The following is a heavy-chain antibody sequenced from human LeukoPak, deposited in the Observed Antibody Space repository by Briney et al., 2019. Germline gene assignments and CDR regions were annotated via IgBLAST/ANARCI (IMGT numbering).Heavy chain of an antibody. CDR3: ARDLLGYSSGWYFPQYYFDY. Sequence: QTGRSLRLSCAASGFTFSSYAMHWVRQAPGKGLEWVAVISYDGSNNYYADSVKGRFTISRDNSKNTLYLQMNSLRAENTAVYYCARDLLGYSSGWYFPQYYFDYWGQGTLVTVSS. CDR2: ISYDGSNN. CDR1: GFTFSSYA. V-gene: IGHV3-30*04. J-gene: IGHJ4*02. D-gene: IGHD6-19*01.